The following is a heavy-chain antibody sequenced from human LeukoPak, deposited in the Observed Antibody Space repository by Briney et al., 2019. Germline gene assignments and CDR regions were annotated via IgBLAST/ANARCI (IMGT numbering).Heavy chain of an antibody. J-gene: IGHJ4*02. CDR1: GFTFDDYG. V-gene: IGHV3-20*04. CDR2: INWNGGST. D-gene: IGHD3-22*01. CDR3: ARELLAYYYDSSGYSPPYFDY. Sequence: GGSLRLSCAASGFTFDDYGMSWVRQAPGKGLEWVSGINWNGGSTGYADSVKGRFTISRDNAKNSLYLQMNSLRAEDTALYYCARELLAYYYDSSGYSPPYFDYWGQGTLVTVSS.